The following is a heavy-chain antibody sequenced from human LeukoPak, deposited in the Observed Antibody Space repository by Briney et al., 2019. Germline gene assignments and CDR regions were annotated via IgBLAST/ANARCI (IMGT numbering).Heavy chain of an antibody. V-gene: IGHV4-59*01. J-gene: IGHJ4*02. CDR1: GGSMRHSY. D-gene: IGHD3-3*01. CDR3: ARGSRCKPDFFDD. Sequence: PSETLSLTCSVSGGSMRHSYWTWIRQTPEKGLEWIGYVYDNGNSDSRSSLRSRVSMSVDTSKNEFSLKLSSVTAADTAVYFCARGSRCKPDFFDDWGLGTPVTVSS. CDR2: VYDNGNS.